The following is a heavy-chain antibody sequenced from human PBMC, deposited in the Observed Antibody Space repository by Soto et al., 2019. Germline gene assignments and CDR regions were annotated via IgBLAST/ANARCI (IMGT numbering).Heavy chain of an antibody. CDR1: GYTFTSYD. CDR2: MKPNSGNT. D-gene: IGHD4-17*01. V-gene: IGHV1-8*01. Sequence: QVQLVQSGAEVKKPGASVKVSCKASGYTFTSYDINWVRQATGQGREYLGWMKPNSGNTAYVQKFQGRVTMTWDTSITTAYMELSSLRSEETAVYFCARGIKYGAYSRWFDPWGQGTLVTVSS. CDR3: ARGIKYGAYSRWFDP. J-gene: IGHJ5*02.